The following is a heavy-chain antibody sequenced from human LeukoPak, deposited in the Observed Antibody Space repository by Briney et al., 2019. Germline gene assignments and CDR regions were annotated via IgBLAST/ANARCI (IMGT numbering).Heavy chain of an antibody. CDR1: GYTFTSYA. CDR3: ARGVYSSGWVSTKFHFDY. D-gene: IGHD6-19*01. V-gene: IGHV7-4-1*02. CDR2: INTNTGNP. Sequence: ASVKVSCKASGYTFTSYAMNWVRQAPGQGLEWMGWINTNTGNPTYAQGFTGRFVFSLDTSVSTAYLQISSLKAEDTAVYYCARGVYSSGWVSTKFHFDYWGQGTLVTVSS. J-gene: IGHJ4*02.